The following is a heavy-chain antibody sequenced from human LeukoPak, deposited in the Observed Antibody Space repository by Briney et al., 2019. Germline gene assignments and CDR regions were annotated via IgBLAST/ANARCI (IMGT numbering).Heavy chain of an antibody. V-gene: IGHV1-69*01. CDR3: ARVGYSSGWYHDY. J-gene: IGHJ4*02. CDR1: GGTFSSYA. Sequence: TVKVSCKASGGTFSSYAISWVRQAPGQGLEWMGGIIPIFGTANYAQKFQGRVTITADESTSTAYMELSSLRSEDTAVYYCARVGYSSGWYHDYWGQGTPVTVSS. CDR2: IIPIFGTA. D-gene: IGHD6-19*01.